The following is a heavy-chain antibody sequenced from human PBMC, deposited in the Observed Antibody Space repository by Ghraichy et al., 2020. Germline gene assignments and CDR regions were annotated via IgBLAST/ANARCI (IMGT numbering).Heavy chain of an antibody. D-gene: IGHD3-10*01. V-gene: IGHV3-73*01. CDR1: GFTFSGCD. Sequence: LSLTCAASGFTFSGCDVQWVRQASGKGLEWVGRLRDATNTYATAYAASVKGRFSISRDDSKITAYLQMDSLKIEDTAMYYCSRTFYGSGSSDVVFDIWGQGTMVTVSS. J-gene: IGHJ3*02. CDR3: SRTFYGSGSSDVVFDI. CDR2: LRDATNTYAT.